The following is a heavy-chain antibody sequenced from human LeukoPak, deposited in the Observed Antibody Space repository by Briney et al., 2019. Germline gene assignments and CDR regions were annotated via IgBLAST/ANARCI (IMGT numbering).Heavy chain of an antibody. J-gene: IGHJ4*02. CDR1: GGSISSSSYY. Sequence: SETLSLTCTVSGGSISSSSYYWGWIRQPPGKGLEWIGSIYYSGSTYYNPSLKSRVTISVDTSKNQFSLKLSSVTAADTAVYYCARHLASSTSCLFDYWGQGTLVTVSS. CDR2: IYYSGST. V-gene: IGHV4-39*01. CDR3: ARHLASSTSCLFDY. D-gene: IGHD2-2*01.